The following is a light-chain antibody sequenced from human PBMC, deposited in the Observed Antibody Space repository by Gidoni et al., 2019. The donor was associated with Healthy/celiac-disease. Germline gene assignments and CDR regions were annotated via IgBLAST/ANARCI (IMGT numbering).Light chain of an antibody. Sequence: EIVLTQSPGTLSLSPGERATLSCRASQSVSSSHLAWYQQKPGEATRLRIYGASSRATGIPDRFSGSGSGTDFTLTISRLEPEDFAVYYCQRYGSSPKITFGQGTRLEIK. J-gene: IGKJ5*01. CDR3: QRYGSSPKIT. CDR1: QSVSSSH. CDR2: GAS. V-gene: IGKV3-20*01.